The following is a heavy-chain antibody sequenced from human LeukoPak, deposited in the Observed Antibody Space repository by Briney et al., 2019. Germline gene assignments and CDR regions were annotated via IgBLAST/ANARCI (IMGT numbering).Heavy chain of an antibody. CDR3: AKDNRGVEQWLVPRNDY. V-gene: IGHV3-7*03. CDR1: GFTFSSYW. J-gene: IGHJ4*02. Sequence: HTGGSLRLSCAASGFTFSSYWMSWVRQAPGKGLEWVANIKQDGSEKYYVDSVKGRFTISRDNSKNTLYLQMNSLRAEDTAVYYCAKDNRGVEQWLVPRNDYWGQGTLVTVSS. D-gene: IGHD6-19*01. CDR2: IKQDGSEK.